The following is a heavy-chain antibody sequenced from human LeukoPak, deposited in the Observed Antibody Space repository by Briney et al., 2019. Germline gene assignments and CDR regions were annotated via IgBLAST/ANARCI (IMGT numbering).Heavy chain of an antibody. D-gene: IGHD2-15*01. CDR2: INHSGST. Sequence: SETLSLTCAAYGGSFSGYYWSWIRQPPGKGLEWIGEINHSGSTNYNPSLKSRVTISVDTSKNQFSLKLSSVTAADTAVYYCASTPDCGGSCYSFDYWGQGTLVTVSS. CDR3: ASTPDCGGSCYSFDY. J-gene: IGHJ4*02. V-gene: IGHV4-34*01. CDR1: GGSFSGYY.